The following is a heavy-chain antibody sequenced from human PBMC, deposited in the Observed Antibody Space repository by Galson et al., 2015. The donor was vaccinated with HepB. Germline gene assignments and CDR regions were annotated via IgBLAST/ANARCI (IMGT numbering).Heavy chain of an antibody. D-gene: IGHD3-16*01. V-gene: IGHV3-53*01. J-gene: IGHJ3*01. Sequence: SLRLSCAASGFTVSNNYMTWVRQAPGKGLEWVSVIYSGGSTYYADSVKGRFTISRDNSKNTLYLQMSSLRAEDTAVYYCGRDTRGLGALDVWGQGTMVTVSS. CDR2: IYSGGST. CDR3: GRDTRGLGALDV. CDR1: GFTVSNNY.